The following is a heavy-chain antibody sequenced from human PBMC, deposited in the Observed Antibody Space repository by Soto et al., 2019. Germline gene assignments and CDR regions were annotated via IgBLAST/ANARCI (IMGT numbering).Heavy chain of an antibody. J-gene: IGHJ5*02. CDR1: GGTFSSYA. Sequence: QVQLVQSGAEMKKPGSSVKVSCKASGGTFSSYAISWVRQAPGQGLEWMGGIIPIFGTANYAQKFQGRVTITADKSTSTAYMELSSLRSEDTSVYYCARERELLGGFDPWGHVTLVTVSS. V-gene: IGHV1-69*06. D-gene: IGHD1-26*01. CDR3: ARERELLGGFDP. CDR2: IIPIFGTA.